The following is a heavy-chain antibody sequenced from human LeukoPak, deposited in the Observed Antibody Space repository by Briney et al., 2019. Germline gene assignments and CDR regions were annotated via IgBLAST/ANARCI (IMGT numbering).Heavy chain of an antibody. CDR1: GFIFSIYD. V-gene: IGHV3-13*01. D-gene: IGHD6-19*01. Sequence: PGGSLRLSCAASGFIFSIYDIHWVRQPTGKGLEWVSAIDAAGDTYYADSVKGRFTISRDNSKNTLYLQMNSLRAEDTAVYYCAKCYSSGCPGNYWGQGTLVTVSS. CDR3: AKCYSSGCPGNY. J-gene: IGHJ4*02. CDR2: IDAAGDT.